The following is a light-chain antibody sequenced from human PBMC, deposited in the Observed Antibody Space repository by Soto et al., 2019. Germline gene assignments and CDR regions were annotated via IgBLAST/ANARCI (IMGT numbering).Light chain of an antibody. Sequence: IVMTQSPATLSVSPGERATLSCRASQSVSSNLAWYQQKPGQAPRLLIYGASTRATGIPARFSGSGSGTECTLTIGSLQSEDFAVFYCQQNNNLPHTFGQGTKPEI. V-gene: IGKV3-15*01. CDR3: QQNNNLPHT. J-gene: IGKJ2*01. CDR2: GAS. CDR1: QSVSSN.